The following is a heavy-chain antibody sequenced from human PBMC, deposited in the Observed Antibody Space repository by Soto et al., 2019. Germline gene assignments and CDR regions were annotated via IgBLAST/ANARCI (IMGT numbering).Heavy chain of an antibody. CDR3: AREEGIQLWLPGAGYYGMDV. CDR2: ISSSSSTI. CDR1: GFTFSSYS. J-gene: IGHJ6*02. D-gene: IGHD5-18*01. V-gene: IGHV3-48*02. Sequence: GGSLRLSCAASGFTFSSYSMNWVRQAPGKGLEWVSYISSSSSTIYYADSVKGRFTISRDNAKNSLYLQMNSLRDEDTAVYYCAREEGIQLWLPGAGYYGMDVWGQGTTVTVSS.